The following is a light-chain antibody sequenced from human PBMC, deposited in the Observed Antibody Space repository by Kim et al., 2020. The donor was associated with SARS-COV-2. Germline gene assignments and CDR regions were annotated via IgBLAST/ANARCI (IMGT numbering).Light chain of an antibody. CDR3: CSYAGDYTWV. J-gene: IGLJ3*02. CDR1: SSDVGGYEY. V-gene: IGLV2-11*03. CDR2: DVN. Sequence: GQSVTIPCTGTSSDVGGYEYVSWYQQHPDRAPKVMIFDVNKRPSGVPDRFSGSKSGNTASLTISGLQAEDEANYYCCSYAGDYTWVFGGGTKVTVL.